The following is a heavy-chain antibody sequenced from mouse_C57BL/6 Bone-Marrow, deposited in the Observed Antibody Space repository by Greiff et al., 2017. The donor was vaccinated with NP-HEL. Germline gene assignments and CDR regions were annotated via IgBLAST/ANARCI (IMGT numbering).Heavy chain of an antibody. V-gene: IGHV1-54*01. D-gene: IGHD1-1*01. J-gene: IGHJ2*01. CDR3: ARRYYGSLYYFDY. CDR1: GYAFTNYL. Sequence: QVQLQQSGAELVRPGTSVKVSCKASGYAFTNYLIEWVKQRPGQGLEWIGVINPGSGGTNYNEKFKGKATLTAEQSSSTAYMQLSSLTSEDSAVYFGARRYYGSLYYFDYWGQGTTLTVSS. CDR2: INPGSGGT.